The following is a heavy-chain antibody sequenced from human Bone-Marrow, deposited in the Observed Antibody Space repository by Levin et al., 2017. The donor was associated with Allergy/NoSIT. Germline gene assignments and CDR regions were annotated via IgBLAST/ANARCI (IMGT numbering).Heavy chain of an antibody. J-gene: IGHJ3*02. CDR2: MNPLNGNT. CDR1: GYTFTNND. CDR3: ARGGQVALTTEAFDI. Sequence: EASVKVSCKASGYTFTNNDINWVRQAPGQGLEWMGWMNPLNGNTGYAQKFQGRVTMTRSTSMSTAYMELSSLTSEDTAVYYCARGGQVALTTEAFDIWGQGTMVTVSS. V-gene: IGHV1-8*01. D-gene: IGHD3-22*01.